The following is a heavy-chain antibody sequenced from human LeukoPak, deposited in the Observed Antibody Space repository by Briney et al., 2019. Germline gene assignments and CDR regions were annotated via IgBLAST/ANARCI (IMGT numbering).Heavy chain of an antibody. CDR3: AKDTYDILTGLGNY. J-gene: IGHJ4*02. CDR2: ISGSGGST. D-gene: IGHD3-9*01. Sequence: GGSLRLSCAASGFTFSSYAMSWVRQAPGKGLEWVSAISGSGGSTYYADSVKGRFTISRDNSKNTLYLQMNSLRAEDTAVYYCAKDTYDILTGLGNYWGQGTLVTVSS. V-gene: IGHV3-23*01. CDR1: GFTFSSYA.